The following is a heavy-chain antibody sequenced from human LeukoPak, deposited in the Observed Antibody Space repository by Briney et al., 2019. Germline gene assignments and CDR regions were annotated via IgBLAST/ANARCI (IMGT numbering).Heavy chain of an antibody. V-gene: IGHV3-53*01. Sequence: GGSLRLSCAASGFTVRNNYMSWVRQAPGKGLECVSFIYTGGTTYYADSVKGRFTISRDNAKNSLYLQMNSLRAEDTAVYYCAVFPTHYWGQGTLVTVSS. CDR1: GFTVRNNY. J-gene: IGHJ4*02. D-gene: IGHD3-10*02. CDR3: AVFPTHY. CDR2: IYTGGTT.